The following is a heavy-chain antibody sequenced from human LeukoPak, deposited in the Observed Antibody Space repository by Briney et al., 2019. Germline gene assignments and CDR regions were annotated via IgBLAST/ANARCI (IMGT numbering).Heavy chain of an antibody. D-gene: IGHD5-18*01. J-gene: IGHJ4*02. CDR1: GFTFSNYW. Sequence: PGGSLRLSCAASGFTFSNYWMSWVRQAPGKGLEWVANIQQDGSEKYYVDSVKGRFTISRDKAKNSLYLQMNSLRAEDTAVYYCARITAMVGFQVDYWGQGTLVTVSS. CDR2: IQQDGSEK. V-gene: IGHV3-7*01. CDR3: ARITAMVGFQVDY.